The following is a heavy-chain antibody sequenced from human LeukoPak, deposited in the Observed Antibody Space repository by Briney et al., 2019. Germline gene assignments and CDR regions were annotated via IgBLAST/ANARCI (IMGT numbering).Heavy chain of an antibody. V-gene: IGHV4-34*12. Sequence: SETLSLTCAVYGGSFSNYYWSWIRLPPGKGLEWIGEIIPSGSINYNPSLKSRVAISVDTSQNQFSLKLSSVTAADTAVYYCARQDYRDSSGHNWFDPWGQGTQVTVSS. CDR2: IIPSGSI. J-gene: IGHJ5*02. D-gene: IGHD3-22*01. CDR1: GGSFSNYY. CDR3: ARQDYRDSSGHNWFDP.